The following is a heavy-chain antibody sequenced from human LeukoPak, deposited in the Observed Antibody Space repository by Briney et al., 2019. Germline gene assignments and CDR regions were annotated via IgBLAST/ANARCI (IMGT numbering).Heavy chain of an antibody. Sequence: SQTLSLTCTVSGGSITSGGYYWSWIRQHPGKGLEWIGYIYYSGGTYYNPSLQSRITISVDTSENQFSLKLSSVTAADTAAYYCARVRGIAAAYWYFDLWGRGTLVTVSS. V-gene: IGHV4-31*03. CDR3: ARVRGIAAAYWYFDL. J-gene: IGHJ2*01. CDR2: IYYSGGT. D-gene: IGHD6-25*01. CDR1: GGSITSGGYY.